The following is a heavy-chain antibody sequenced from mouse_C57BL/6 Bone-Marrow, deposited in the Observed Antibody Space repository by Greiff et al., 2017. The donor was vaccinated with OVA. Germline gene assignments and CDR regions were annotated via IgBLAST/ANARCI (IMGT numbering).Heavy chain of an antibody. Sequence: EVQLQESGAELVRPGASVKLSCTASGFNIKDDYMHWVKQRPEQGLEWIGWIDPENGDTEYASKFQGKATITADKSSNTAYLQLSSLTSEDTAVYYCTTYYYGSSSDYWGQGTTLTVSS. CDR1: GFNIKDDY. CDR2: IDPENGDT. V-gene: IGHV14-4*01. D-gene: IGHD1-1*01. CDR3: TTYYYGSSSDY. J-gene: IGHJ2*01.